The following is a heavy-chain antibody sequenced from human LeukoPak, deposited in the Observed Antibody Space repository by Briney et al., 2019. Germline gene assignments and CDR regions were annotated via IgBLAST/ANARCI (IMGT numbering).Heavy chain of an antibody. CDR1: GFTFSSYA. CDR2: ISSNGGST. Sequence: GGSLRLSCAASGFTFSSYAMHWVRQAPGKGLEYVSAISSNGGSTYYANSVKGRFTISRGNSKNTLYLQMGSLRAEDMAVYYCARAGWEMATSHFDYWGQGTLVTVSS. D-gene: IGHD5-24*01. CDR3: ARAGWEMATSHFDY. V-gene: IGHV3-64*01. J-gene: IGHJ4*02.